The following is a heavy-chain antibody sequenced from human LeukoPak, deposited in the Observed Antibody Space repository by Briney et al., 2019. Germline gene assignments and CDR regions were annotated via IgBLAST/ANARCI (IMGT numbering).Heavy chain of an antibody. CDR2: INPSGGST. J-gene: IGHJ4*02. CDR1: GYTFASYY. CDR3: AIGEMATIYYFDY. V-gene: IGHV1-46*01. D-gene: IGHD5-24*01. Sequence: ASVKVSCKASGYTFASYYMHWVRQAPGQGLEWMGIINPSGGSTIYAQKFQGRVTMTRDTSTSTVYMELSSLRSEDTAVYYCAIGEMATIYYFDYWGQGTLVTVSS.